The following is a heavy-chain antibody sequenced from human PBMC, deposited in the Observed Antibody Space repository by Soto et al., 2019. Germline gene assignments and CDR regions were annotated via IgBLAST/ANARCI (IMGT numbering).Heavy chain of an antibody. V-gene: IGHV1-18*04. CDR3: ARDVFCGGAPACPDMDV. D-gene: IGHD2-21*01. J-gene: IGHJ6*02. CDR2: ISGYNGNT. CDR1: GYTFSGYS. Sequence: QVVLEQSGGEVKKPGASVKVSCKASGYTFSGYSITWVRQAPGQGLEWMGRISGYNGNTNYARTLRDRLTLTTDTFTITAYMELRSLTSDDTAVYYCARDVFCGGAPACPDMDVWGQGTTVTVSS.